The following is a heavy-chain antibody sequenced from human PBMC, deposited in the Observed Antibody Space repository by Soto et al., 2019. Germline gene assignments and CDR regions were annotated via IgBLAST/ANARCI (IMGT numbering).Heavy chain of an antibody. Sequence: QEQLVESGGTVVQPGGSLRLSCVASGFNFGVHGMHWVRQAPGKGLEWIAAIWYDGSDKDYAESVKGRFAISRDNSQKVLFLQMNTLRGEDTATYYCARTRGGFHYYYGMDVWGQGTAVTVS. D-gene: IGHD2-2*01. V-gene: IGHV3-33*03. CDR3: ARTRGGFHYYYGMDV. CDR2: IWYDGSDK. CDR1: GFNFGVHG. J-gene: IGHJ6*02.